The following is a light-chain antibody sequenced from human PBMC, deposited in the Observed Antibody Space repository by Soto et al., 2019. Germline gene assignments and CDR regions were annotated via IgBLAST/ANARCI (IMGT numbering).Light chain of an antibody. J-gene: IGKJ1*01. CDR3: QQYALSPWT. CDR1: QSGSSN. CDR2: GSS. Sequence: EIVMTQSPATLSVSPGERATLSCRASQSGSSNLAWYQQKPGQAPRLLIYGSSVRATGVPDRFSGSGSGTDFTLTIGGLEPEDFAVYYCQQYALSPWTFGQGTKVDIK. V-gene: IGKV3D-15*01.